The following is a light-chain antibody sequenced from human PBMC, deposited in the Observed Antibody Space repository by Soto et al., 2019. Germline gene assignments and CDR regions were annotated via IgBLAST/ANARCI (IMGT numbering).Light chain of an antibody. CDR2: GAS. V-gene: IGKV3-20*01. CDR3: QLGLT. J-gene: IGKJ4*01. CDR1: QSVSSSY. Sequence: EIVLTQSPGTLSLSPGERATLSCRASQSVSSSYLAWYQQKPGQAPRLLIYGASSRATGIPDRFSGSGSGTDFTLTISRLEPEYFAVYYCQLGLTFGGGTKVEIK.